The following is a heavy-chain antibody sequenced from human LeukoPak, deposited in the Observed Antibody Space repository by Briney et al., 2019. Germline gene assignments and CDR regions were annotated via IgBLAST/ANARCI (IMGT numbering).Heavy chain of an antibody. V-gene: IGHV3-30-3*01. Sequence: GGSLRLSCAASGFTFSSYAMHWVRQAPGKGLEWVAVISYDGSNKYYADSVKGRFTISRDNSKNTLYLQMNSLRAEDTAVYYCARSYSSSFYYYYYMDVWGKGTTVTVSS. CDR3: ARSYSSSFYYYYYMDV. CDR2: ISYDGSNK. CDR1: GFTFSSYA. J-gene: IGHJ6*03. D-gene: IGHD6-13*01.